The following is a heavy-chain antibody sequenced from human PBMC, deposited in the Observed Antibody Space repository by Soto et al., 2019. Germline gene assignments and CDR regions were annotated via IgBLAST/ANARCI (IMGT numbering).Heavy chain of an antibody. J-gene: IGHJ4*02. CDR2: ISSGSSTI. CDR1: GFTFSSYS. CDR3: ARDRGYCSSTSCPRASIDY. D-gene: IGHD2-2*01. V-gene: IGHV3-48*01. Sequence: SLRLSCAASGFTFSSYSMNWVRQAPGKGLEWVSYISSGSSTIYYPDSVKGRFTISRDNARNSLYLQMNSLRAEDTAVYYCARDRGYCSSTSCPRASIDYWGQGTLVTVSS.